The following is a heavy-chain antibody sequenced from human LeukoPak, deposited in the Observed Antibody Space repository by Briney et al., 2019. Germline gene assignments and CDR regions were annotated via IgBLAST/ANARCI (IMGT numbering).Heavy chain of an antibody. Sequence: SETLSLTCTVSGGSISSSSYYWGWIRQPPGKGLEWIGSIFYSGRTYYNPSLKSRVTISVDTSKNQFSLKLSSVTAADTAVYYCARLASGSYGPLTPFDYWGQGTLVTVSS. J-gene: IGHJ4*02. CDR3: ARLASGSYGPLTPFDY. CDR2: IFYSGRT. V-gene: IGHV4-39*01. D-gene: IGHD1-26*01. CDR1: GGSISSSSYY.